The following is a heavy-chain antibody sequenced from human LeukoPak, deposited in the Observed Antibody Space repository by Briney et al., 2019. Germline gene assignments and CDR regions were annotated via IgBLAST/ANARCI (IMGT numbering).Heavy chain of an antibody. Sequence: SETLSLTHAVYGGSFSGYYWSWIRQPPGKGLGWIGEINHSGSTNYNPSLKSRVTISVDTSKNQFSLKLSSVTAADTAVYPCARACGGDCYWYYYYGMDVWGQGTTVTVSS. D-gene: IGHD2-21*02. CDR3: ARACGGDCYWYYYYGMDV. CDR1: GGSFSGYY. V-gene: IGHV4-34*01. J-gene: IGHJ6*02. CDR2: INHSGST.